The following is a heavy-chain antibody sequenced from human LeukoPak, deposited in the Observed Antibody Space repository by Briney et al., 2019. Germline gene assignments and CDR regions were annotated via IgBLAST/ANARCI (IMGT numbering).Heavy chain of an antibody. CDR1: GFTFRNYG. Sequence: TGGSLRLSCAASGFTFRNYGMHWVRQATGKGLEWVSFIWSDGNNKFYADSVKGRFTISRDNSKNMLYLQMDSLRPENTAVFYCAKGPGASVPGFYMDVWGKGTTVTVSS. CDR3: AKGPGASVPGFYMDV. D-gene: IGHD2-8*02. J-gene: IGHJ6*03. CDR2: IWSDGNNK. V-gene: IGHV3-30*02.